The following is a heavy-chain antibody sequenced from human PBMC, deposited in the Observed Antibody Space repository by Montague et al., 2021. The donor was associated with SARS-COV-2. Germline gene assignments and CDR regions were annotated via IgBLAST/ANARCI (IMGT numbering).Heavy chain of an antibody. D-gene: IGHD2-21*01. CDR2: INTSEST. CDR3: ARGSSILWWWAHDY. CDR1: GGSFSGCY. J-gene: IGHJ4*02. Sequence: SETLSLTCAVYGGSFSGCYWSWIRNPPGTGLDLNWKINTSESTNYNQSLKSKVTISVDTSKTQFSLKLSSVTAADTAVYYCARGSSILWWWAHDYWGQGTLVTVSS. V-gene: IGHV4-34*01.